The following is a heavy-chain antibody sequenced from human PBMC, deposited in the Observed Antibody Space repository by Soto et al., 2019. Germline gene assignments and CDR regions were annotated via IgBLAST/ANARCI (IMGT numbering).Heavy chain of an antibody. CDR2: IHYSGSI. J-gene: IGHJ6*02. CDR1: GGSISTDHYH. D-gene: IGHD2-21*02. Sequence: QVQLQESGPGLVRPSQTLSLTCTVSGGSISTDHYHWTWIRQTPGKGLAWIGYIHYSGSIHFNPSLKSRVSMSIDTSKNLFSMKLSSVPAEDTAVYFCAREDDGGDRDYSGLDVWVQGNTVTVSS. V-gene: IGHV4-30-4*01. CDR3: AREDDGGDRDYSGLDV.